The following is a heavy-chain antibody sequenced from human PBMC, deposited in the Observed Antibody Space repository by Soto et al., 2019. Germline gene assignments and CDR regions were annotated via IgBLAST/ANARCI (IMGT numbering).Heavy chain of an antibody. CDR1: GFTFSSYS. D-gene: IGHD2-2*01. Sequence: GGSLRLSCAASGFTFSSYSMNWVRQAPGKGLEWVSYISSSSSTIYYADSVKGRLTISRDNAKNSLYLQMISLRDEDTAVYYCAGGYGSSTSCSSLDFWGQGTLVTVSS. CDR3: AGGYGSSTSCSSLDF. CDR2: ISSSSSTI. V-gene: IGHV3-48*02. J-gene: IGHJ4*02.